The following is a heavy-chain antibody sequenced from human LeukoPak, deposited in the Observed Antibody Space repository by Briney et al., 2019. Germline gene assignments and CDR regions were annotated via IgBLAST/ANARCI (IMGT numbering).Heavy chain of an antibody. J-gene: IGHJ5*02. D-gene: IGHD3-10*01. CDR2: INPNSGGT. CDR1: GYTFTSYD. V-gene: IGHV1-2*02. CDR3: ARERERVTMVRGVRGYWFDP. Sequence: ASVKVSCKASGYTFTSYDINWVRQAPGQGLEWMGWINPNSGGTNYAQKFQGRVTMTRDTSISTAYMELSRLRSDDTAVYYCARERERVTMVRGVRGYWFDPWGQGTLVTVSS.